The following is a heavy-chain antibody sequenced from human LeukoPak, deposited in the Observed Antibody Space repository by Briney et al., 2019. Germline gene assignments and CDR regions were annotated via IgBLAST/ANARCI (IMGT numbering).Heavy chain of an antibody. J-gene: IGHJ4*02. CDR3: AREGYYDSSGYYFRATLFDY. D-gene: IGHD3-22*01. CDR2: VYYSVST. V-gene: IGHV4-61*01. Sequence: TSETLSLTCTVSGGSISSSTYYWSWIRQPPGKGLEWIGYVYYSVSTNYNPSLKSRVTISVDTSKNQFSLKLSSVTAADTAVYYCAREGYYDSSGYYFRATLFDYWGQGTLVTVSS. CDR1: GGSISSSTYY.